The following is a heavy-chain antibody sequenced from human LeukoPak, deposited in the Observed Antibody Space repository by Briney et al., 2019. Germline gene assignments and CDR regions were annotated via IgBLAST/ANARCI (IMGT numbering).Heavy chain of an antibody. Sequence: ASVKVSCKTSGGTFRSHIFSWVRQAPGQGLEWMGRITPVIDSAKYAQKFRDRLTITADTSTGTAYMELSSLTPDDTALYYCTRVNLRGSKYNWFDPWGQGTLVIVSS. D-gene: IGHD1-26*01. CDR3: TRVNLRGSKYNWFDP. V-gene: IGHV1-69*08. J-gene: IGHJ5*02. CDR2: ITPVIDSA. CDR1: GGTFRSHI.